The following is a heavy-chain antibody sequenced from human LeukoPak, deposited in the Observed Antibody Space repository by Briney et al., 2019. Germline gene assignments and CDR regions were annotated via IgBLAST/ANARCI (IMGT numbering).Heavy chain of an antibody. V-gene: IGHV1-18*01. J-gene: IGHJ3*02. D-gene: IGHD3-22*01. CDR2: ISAYNGNT. CDR1: GYTFTSYG. CDR3: ARDFYYDSSGYEFLLSDAFDI. Sequence: ASVKVSCKASGYTFTSYGISWVRQAPGQGLEWMGWISAYNGNTNYAQKLQGRVTMTTDTSMSTAYMELRSLRSDDTAVYYCARDFYYDSSGYEFLLSDAFDIWGQGTMVTVSS.